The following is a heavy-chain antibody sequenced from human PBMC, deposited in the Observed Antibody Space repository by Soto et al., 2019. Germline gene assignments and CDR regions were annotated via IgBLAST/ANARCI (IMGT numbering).Heavy chain of an antibody. CDR1: GFTFSSYW. V-gene: IGHV3-74*01. Sequence: EVQLVESGGGLVQPGGSLRLSCAASGFTFSSYWMHWVRQAPGKGLVWVSRINSDGSSTSYADSVKGRFTISRDIAKNTLYLQMNSLRAEDTAVYYCAFYDFWSGYYPDIWGQGTMVTVSS. CDR2: INSDGSST. D-gene: IGHD3-3*01. J-gene: IGHJ3*02. CDR3: AFYDFWSGYYPDI.